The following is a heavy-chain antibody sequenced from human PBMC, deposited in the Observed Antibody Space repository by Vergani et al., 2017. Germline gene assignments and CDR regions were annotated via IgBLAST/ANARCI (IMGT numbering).Heavy chain of an antibody. Sequence: QVQLVQSGAEVKKPGSSVKVSCKASGGTFSSYAISWVRQAPGQGLEWMGGIIPIFGTATYAQKFPGRGTMTADESTSTACRELSSLRSEDTAVYYCAGGQIVVVPVAMLSTNYYYYMDVWGKGTTVTVSS. CDR3: AGGQIVVVPVAMLSTNYYYYMDV. CDR2: IIPIFGTA. D-gene: IGHD2-2*01. J-gene: IGHJ6*03. V-gene: IGHV1-69*01. CDR1: GGTFSSYA.